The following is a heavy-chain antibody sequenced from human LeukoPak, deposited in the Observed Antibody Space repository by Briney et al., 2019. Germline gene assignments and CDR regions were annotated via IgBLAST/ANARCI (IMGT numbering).Heavy chain of an antibody. CDR1: GGSISSGGYY. Sequence: PSQTLSLTCTVSGGSISSGGYYWSWIRQHPGKGLEWLGYIYYSGSTYYDPSLKSRVTISVDTSKNQFSLKLSSVTAADTAVCYCARDPINTIFGVVDAFDIWGQGTMVTVSS. D-gene: IGHD3-3*01. V-gene: IGHV4-31*03. J-gene: IGHJ3*02. CDR3: ARDPINTIFGVVDAFDI. CDR2: IYYSGST.